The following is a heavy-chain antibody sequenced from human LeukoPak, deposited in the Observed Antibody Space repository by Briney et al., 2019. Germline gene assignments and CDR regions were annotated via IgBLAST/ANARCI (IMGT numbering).Heavy chain of an antibody. J-gene: IGHJ5*02. CDR2: VYYTGNT. Sequence: SETLSLTCTVSGGSISSYYWSWIRQPPGKGLDWIGYVYYTGNTNYNPSLKSRVTLSVDTSKNQFSLKLNSVTAADTAVYYCARSGRGLATRFDPWGQGILVTVSS. V-gene: IGHV4-59*13. CDR1: GGSISSYY. D-gene: IGHD1-26*01. CDR3: ARSGRGLATRFDP.